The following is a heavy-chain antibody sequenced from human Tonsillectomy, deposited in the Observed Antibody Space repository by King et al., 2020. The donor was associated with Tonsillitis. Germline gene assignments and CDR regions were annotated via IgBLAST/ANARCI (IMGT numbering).Heavy chain of an antibody. D-gene: IGHD6-19*01. CDR2: ISWNSGTI. CDR1: GFTFDGYA. J-gene: IGHJ4*02. V-gene: IGHV3-9*01. CDR3: AKAISPQAVAGGAFDS. Sequence: VQLVESGGGLLQPGRSLRLSCAASGFTFDGYAMHWVRRAPGKGLEWVSVISWNSGTIVYAKSVKGRFTISRDNGKNFLYLQMNSLRVEDTALYYCAKAISPQAVAGGAFDSWGQGALVTVSS.